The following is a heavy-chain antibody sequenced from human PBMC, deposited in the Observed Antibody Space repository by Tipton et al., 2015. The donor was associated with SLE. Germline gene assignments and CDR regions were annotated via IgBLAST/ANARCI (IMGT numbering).Heavy chain of an antibody. J-gene: IGHJ6*02. CDR2: ISVDNGYT. D-gene: IGHD2-2*01. V-gene: IGHV1-18*01. Sequence: QLVQSGAEVKKPGASVRVSCKASGYTFTSYSVSWVRQAPGRGLEWVGLISVDNGYTNYAQSLQGRVTMTIDTPTSTVYMDLRSLRSCDTAGYYGARTAYCRSPRCYQRYGTDGWGQGATVTGSS. CDR1: GYTFTSYS. CDR3: ARTAYCRSPRCYQRYGTDG.